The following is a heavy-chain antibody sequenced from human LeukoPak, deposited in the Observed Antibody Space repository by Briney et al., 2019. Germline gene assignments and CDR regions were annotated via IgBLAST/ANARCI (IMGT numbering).Heavy chain of an antibody. Sequence: SETLSPTCSVSGYSISSGFYWGWIRQPPGRGLEWIGSIYHSGSTSYNPSLKSRVTVSVDTSKNQFSLKLTSLTAADTAIYYCARGSGTYFRTCFDPWGQGILVTVSS. V-gene: IGHV4-38-2*02. CDR1: GYSISSGFY. CDR2: IYHSGST. CDR3: ARGSGTYFRTCFDP. D-gene: IGHD3-10*01. J-gene: IGHJ5*02.